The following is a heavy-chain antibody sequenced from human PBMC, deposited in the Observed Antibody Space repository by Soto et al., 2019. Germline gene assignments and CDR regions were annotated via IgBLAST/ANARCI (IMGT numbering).Heavy chain of an antibody. CDR1: GGSFSGYY. D-gene: IGHD3-9*01. CDR2: INHSGST. J-gene: IGHJ4*02. V-gene: IGHV4-34*01. CDR3: ARGYFDWPKSYDY. Sequence: SETLSLTCAVYGGSFSGYYWSWIRQPPGKGLEWIGEINHSGSTNYNPSLKSRVTISVDTSKNQFSLKLSSVTAAYTAVYYCARGYFDWPKSYDYWGQGTLVTVSS.